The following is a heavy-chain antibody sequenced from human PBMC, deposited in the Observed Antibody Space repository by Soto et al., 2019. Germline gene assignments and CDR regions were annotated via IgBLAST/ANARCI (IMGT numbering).Heavy chain of an antibody. CDR3: ATKNVPAPGDY. Sequence: QVQLQESGPGLVEPSGTLSLTCAVSLVSISSGNWWSWVRQPPGRGLEYIGEISHSGTTNYNPSPEXXVTMSLDASKNQFSLRRTSVTAADTAVYYCATKNVPAPGDYWGQGTLVIVSS. CDR2: ISHSGTT. CDR1: LVSISSGNW. V-gene: IGHV4-4*02. D-gene: IGHD2-2*01. J-gene: IGHJ4*02.